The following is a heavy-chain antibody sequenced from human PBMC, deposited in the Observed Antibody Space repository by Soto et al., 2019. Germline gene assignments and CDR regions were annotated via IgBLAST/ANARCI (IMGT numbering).Heavy chain of an antibody. CDR1: GGTFSSYA. CDR3: ARGGYSSTWSNLLDRSGLDV. D-gene: IGHD6-13*01. CDR2: IVPLFRTT. V-gene: IGHV1-69*06. Sequence: QVQLVQSGAEAKKPGSSVKVSCKTSGGTFSSYAINWVRQAPGQGLEWMGGIVPLFRTTNYAQKFQGRVTITADTSTYTVYMELSELSSGDTAVYYCARGGYSSTWSNLLDRSGLDVWGQGTTVTVSS. J-gene: IGHJ6*02.